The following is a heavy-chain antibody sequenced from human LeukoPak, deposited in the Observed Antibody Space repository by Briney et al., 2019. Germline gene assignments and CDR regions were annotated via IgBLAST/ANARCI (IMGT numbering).Heavy chain of an antibody. D-gene: IGHD1-26*01. J-gene: IGHJ6*03. CDR3: ARDPYSGSYGPYYYYYMDV. V-gene: IGHV4-34*01. CDR2: INHSGST. Sequence: SETLSLTCAVYGVSFSGYHWSWIRQPPGKGLEWIGEINHSGSTNYNPSLKSRVTISVDTSKNQFSLKLSSVTAADTAVYYCARDPYSGSYGPYYYYYMDVWGKGTTVTISS. CDR1: GVSFSGYH.